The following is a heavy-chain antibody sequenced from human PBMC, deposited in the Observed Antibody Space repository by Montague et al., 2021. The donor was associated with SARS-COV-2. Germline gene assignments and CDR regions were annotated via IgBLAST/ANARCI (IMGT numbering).Heavy chain of an antibody. CDR2: ISGSADIT. D-gene: IGHD5-24*01. V-gene: IGHV3-23*01. CDR3: AKDREVATGGLYYFDY. Sequence: SLRLSCAASGFTSRNYAMIWVRQAPGKGLEWVSGISGSADITYYADSVKGRFTISRDNSKNTLYLQMSSLRAGGTAVYYCAKDREVATGGLYYFDYWGQGTLVTVSS. J-gene: IGHJ4*02. CDR1: GFTSRNYA.